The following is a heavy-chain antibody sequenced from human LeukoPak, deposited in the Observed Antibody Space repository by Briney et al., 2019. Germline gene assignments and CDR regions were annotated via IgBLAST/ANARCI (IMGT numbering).Heavy chain of an antibody. CDR3: ARDPSYGDDVDFDY. CDR1: GGTFSSYA. CDR2: IIPIFGTA. Sequence: GASVKVSCKASGGTFSSYAISWVRQAPGQGLEWMGGIIPIFGTAKYAQKFQGRVTITTDESTNTAYMELSSLKYEDTAVYYCARDPSYGDDVDFDYWGQGTLVTVSS. V-gene: IGHV1-69*05. D-gene: IGHD4-17*01. J-gene: IGHJ4*02.